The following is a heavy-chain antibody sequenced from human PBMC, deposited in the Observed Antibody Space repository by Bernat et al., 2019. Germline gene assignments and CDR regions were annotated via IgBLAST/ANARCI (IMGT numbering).Heavy chain of an antibody. J-gene: IGHJ4*02. CDR2: ITSDGSDT. Sequence: EVQLVESGGGLVQPGGSLRLSCAASGFIFTAYDMHWVHQAPGKGLVWVSLITSDGSDTTYADSVKGRFTLSRDNANNTLYLQMNSLRAEDTAVYYCARDRGGMGDYWGQGTLVTVSS. CDR3: ARDRGGMGDY. V-gene: IGHV3-74*01. CDR1: GFIFTAYD. D-gene: IGHD3-10*01.